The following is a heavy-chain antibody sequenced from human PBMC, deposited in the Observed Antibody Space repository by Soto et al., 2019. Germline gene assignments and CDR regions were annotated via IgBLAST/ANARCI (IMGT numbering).Heavy chain of an antibody. J-gene: IGHJ6*02. D-gene: IGHD3-9*01. V-gene: IGHV1-69*13. Sequence: SVKVSCKASGGTFSSYAISWVRQAPGQGLEWMGGIIPIFGTANYAQKFQGRVTITADESTSTAYMELSSLRSEDTAVYYCARTSTYYDILTGFYRYYYYGMDVWGQGTTVTVSS. CDR3: ARTSTYYDILTGFYRYYYYGMDV. CDR2: IIPIFGTA. CDR1: GGTFSSYA.